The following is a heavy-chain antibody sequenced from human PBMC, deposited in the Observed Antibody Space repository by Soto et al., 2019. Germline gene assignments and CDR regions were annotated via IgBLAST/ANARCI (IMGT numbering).Heavy chain of an antibody. Sequence: SVKVSCKASGYTISWVRQAPGQGLEWMGRIVPILDITNYAQKFQGRVTISADKSTTTAYMELSSLRSEDTAVYYCARDVPDYYDSSGPEGYWGQGTQVTVSS. J-gene: IGHJ4*02. D-gene: IGHD3-22*01. CDR3: ARDVPDYYDSSGPEGY. V-gene: IGHV1-69*04. CDR2: IVPILDIT. CDR1: GYT.